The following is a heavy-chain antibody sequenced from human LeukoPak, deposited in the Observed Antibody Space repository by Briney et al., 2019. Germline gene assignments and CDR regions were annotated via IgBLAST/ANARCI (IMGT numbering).Heavy chain of an antibody. D-gene: IGHD6-13*01. CDR1: GGSISSYY. CDR2: IYYSGST. J-gene: IGHJ5*02. CDR3: ARDASKSGSWSEAGGWFDP. V-gene: IGHV4-59*01. Sequence: SETLSLTCTVSGGSISSYYWSWIRQPPGKGLEWIGYIYYSGSTNYNPSLKSRVTISVDTSKNQFSLKLSSVTAADTAVYYCARDASKSGSWSEAGGWFDPWGQGTLVTVSS.